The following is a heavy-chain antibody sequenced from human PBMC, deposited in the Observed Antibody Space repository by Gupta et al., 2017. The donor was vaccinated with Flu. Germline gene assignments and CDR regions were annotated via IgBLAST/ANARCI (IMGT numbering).Heavy chain of an antibody. V-gene: IGHV1-2*02. J-gene: IGHJ4*02. Sequence: VRQAPGQGLEWMGWINPNTGGTNYAQKFQGRVTMTRDTSISTAYMELSRLRSDDTAVYYCARSRIGITGTTAYWGQGTLVTVSS. CDR2: INPNTGGT. D-gene: IGHD1-7*01. CDR3: ARSRIGITGTTAY.